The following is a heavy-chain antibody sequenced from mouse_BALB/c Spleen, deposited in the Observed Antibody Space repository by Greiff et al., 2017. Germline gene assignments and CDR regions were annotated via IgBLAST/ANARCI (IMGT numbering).Heavy chain of an antibody. Sequence: VQLQQSGAELVRPGVSVKISCKGSGYTFTDYAMHWVKQSHAKSLEWIGVISTYYGDASYNQKFKGKATMTVDKSSSTAYMELARLTSEDSAIYYCARGYYGIDWYFDVWGAGTTVTVAA. D-gene: IGHD2-1*01. CDR1: GYTFTDYA. CDR3: ARGYYGIDWYFDV. J-gene: IGHJ1*01. V-gene: IGHV1S137*01. CDR2: ISTYYGDA.